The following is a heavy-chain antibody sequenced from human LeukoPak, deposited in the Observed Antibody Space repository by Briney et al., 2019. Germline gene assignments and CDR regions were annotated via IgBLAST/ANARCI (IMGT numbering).Heavy chain of an antibody. Sequence: PGRSLRLSCAASGFTFSSYAMYWVRQAPGKGLEWVSGIFGSGGSTHYADSVKGRFTISRDNSKNTVYLQMNSLRAEDPAVYYCAKTTAGYSSGRFPGWPVDYWGQGTLVTVSS. CDR1: GFTFSSYA. CDR3: AKTTAGYSSGRFPGWPVDY. CDR2: IFGSGGST. D-gene: IGHD6-25*01. J-gene: IGHJ4*02. V-gene: IGHV3-23*01.